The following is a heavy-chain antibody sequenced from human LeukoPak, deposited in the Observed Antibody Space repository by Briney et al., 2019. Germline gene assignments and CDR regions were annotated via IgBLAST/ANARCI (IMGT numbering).Heavy chain of an antibody. D-gene: IGHD4-17*01. V-gene: IGHV4-4*07. J-gene: IGHJ6*03. CDR1: GGSISSYY. Sequence: SETLSLTCTVSGGSISSYYWSWIRQPAGKGLEWIGRIYTSGSTNYNPSLKSRVTMSVDTSKNQFSLKLSPVTAADTAVYYCARVGSTTVTTAPYYYYYMDVWGKGTTVTVSS. CDR2: IYTSGST. CDR3: ARVGSTTVTTAPYYYYYMDV.